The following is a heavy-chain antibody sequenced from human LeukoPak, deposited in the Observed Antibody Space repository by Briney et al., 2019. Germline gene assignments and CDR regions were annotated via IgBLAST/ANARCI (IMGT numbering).Heavy chain of an antibody. CDR2: ISAYNGNT. J-gene: IGHJ6*02. D-gene: IGHD3-3*01. Sequence: ASVKVSCKASGYTFTSYGISWVRQAPGQGLEWMGWISAYNGNTNYAQKLQGRVTMTTDTSTSTAYMELSSLGSEDTAVYYCARDLSAMEYYYGMDVWGQGTTVTVSS. V-gene: IGHV1-18*01. CDR3: ARDLSAMEYYYGMDV. CDR1: GYTFTSYG.